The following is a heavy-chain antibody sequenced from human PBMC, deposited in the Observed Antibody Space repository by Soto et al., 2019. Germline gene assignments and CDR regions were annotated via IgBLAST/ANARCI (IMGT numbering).Heavy chain of an antibody. Sequence: EVQLVESGGGLVKPGGSLRLSCAASGFSFRTTWMAWVRQAPGKGLEWVGRIKSKSAGETTDYADPVKGRFTISRDDSKDTLYLHVDSLETGDTAVYYCSTGSPFSGRVFDYWGQGTLVTVSS. CDR1: GFSFRTTW. D-gene: IGHD1-26*01. V-gene: IGHV3-15*05. J-gene: IGHJ4*02. CDR2: IKSKSAGETT. CDR3: STGSPFSGRVFDY.